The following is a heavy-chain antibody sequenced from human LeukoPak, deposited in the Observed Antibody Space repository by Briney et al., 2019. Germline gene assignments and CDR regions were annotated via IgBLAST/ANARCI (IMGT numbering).Heavy chain of an antibody. D-gene: IGHD5-18*01. Sequence: SETLSLTCAVYGGSFSGYYWSWIRQPPGKGLEWIGEINHSGSTNYNPSLKSRVTISVDTSKNQFSLKLSSVTAADTAVYYCARGGHTAMIAEFDYWGPGTLVIVPS. CDR3: ARGGHTAMIAEFDY. CDR2: INHSGST. V-gene: IGHV4-34*01. J-gene: IGHJ4*02. CDR1: GGSFSGYY.